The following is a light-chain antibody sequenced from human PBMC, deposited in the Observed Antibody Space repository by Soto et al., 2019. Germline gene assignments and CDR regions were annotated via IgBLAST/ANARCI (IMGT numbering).Light chain of an antibody. J-gene: IGLJ3*02. CDR1: SSNIGSNY. CDR3: AAWDDSLRGHWV. Sequence: QSVLTQPPSASGTPVQRVTISCSGSSSNIGSNYVYWYQQLPGTAPKLLMYSNNQRPSGVPDRFSVSKSGTSASLAISGLRSEDEAEYHCAAWDDSLRGHWVFGGGTKLTVL. V-gene: IGLV1-47*02. CDR2: SNN.